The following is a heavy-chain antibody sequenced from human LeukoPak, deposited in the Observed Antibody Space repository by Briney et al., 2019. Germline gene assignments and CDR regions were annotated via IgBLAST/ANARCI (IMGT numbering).Heavy chain of an antibody. V-gene: IGHV3-13*01. CDR1: GFTFSSFD. J-gene: IGHJ6*03. CDR2: IGTASDT. CDR3: ARGPPRGKYYFMDV. D-gene: IGHD1-1*01. Sequence: AGSLRLSCAASGFTFSSFDMHWVRQPTGQGLEWASTIGTASDTYYPGSVEGRFTLSRDYAKNSLYLQMNRLTAGDTAVYYCARGPPRGKYYFMDVWGKGTTVTVSS.